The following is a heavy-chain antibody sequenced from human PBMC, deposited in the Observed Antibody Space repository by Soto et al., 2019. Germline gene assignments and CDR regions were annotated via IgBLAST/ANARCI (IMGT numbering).Heavy chain of an antibody. CDR3: AKDPTAYSNNWYH. Sequence: AGGSLRLSCAASGFTFSTYAMSWVRQAPGKGLEWVSAISGSGDSTYYADSVKGRFTISRDNSKNTLYLQMNSLRAEDTAVYYCAKDPTAYSNNWYHWGQGTLVTVSS. D-gene: IGHD6-13*01. CDR1: GFTFSTYA. V-gene: IGHV3-23*01. J-gene: IGHJ5*02. CDR2: ISGSGDST.